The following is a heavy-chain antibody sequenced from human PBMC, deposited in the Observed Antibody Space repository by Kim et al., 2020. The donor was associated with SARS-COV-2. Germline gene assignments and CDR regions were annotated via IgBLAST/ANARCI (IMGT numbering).Heavy chain of an antibody. CDR3: ARGVQNSGSSSFGD. J-gene: IGHJ4*02. Sequence: IYYADSGRGRFTISRDNAKNSLYLQMNNLRDEDTAVYYCARGVQNSGSSSFGDWGQGNLVTVSS. V-gene: IGHV3-48*02. CDR2: I. D-gene: IGHD1-26*01.